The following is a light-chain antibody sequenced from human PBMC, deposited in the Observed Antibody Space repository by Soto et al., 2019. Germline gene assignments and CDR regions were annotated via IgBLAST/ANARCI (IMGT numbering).Light chain of an antibody. CDR2: AAS. CDR1: QTIRSDY. V-gene: IGKV3-20*01. CDR3: QRYENSLYT. J-gene: IGKJ2*01. Sequence: EIVLTQSPGTLSLSPGERATLSCRASQTIRSDYLAWYQQKVGQAPRLLIYAASSRATGIPDRFSGSGSGTDFTLTISRLEPEDFAVYYCQRYENSLYTFGQGTKLEIK.